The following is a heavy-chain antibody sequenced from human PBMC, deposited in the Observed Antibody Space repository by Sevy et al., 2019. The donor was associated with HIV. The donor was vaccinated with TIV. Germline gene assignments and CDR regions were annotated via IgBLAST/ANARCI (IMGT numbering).Heavy chain of an antibody. D-gene: IGHD5-12*01. V-gene: IGHV4-59*08. CDR1: GGSISSYY. CDR2: IYYSGST. CDR3: ARHTDGYNPLDY. J-gene: IGHJ4*02. Sequence: SETLSLTCTVSGGSISSYYWSWIQQPPGKGLEWIGYIYYSGSTNYNPSLKSRVTISVDTSKNQFSLKLSSVTAADTAVYYCARHTDGYNPLDYWGQGTLVTVSS.